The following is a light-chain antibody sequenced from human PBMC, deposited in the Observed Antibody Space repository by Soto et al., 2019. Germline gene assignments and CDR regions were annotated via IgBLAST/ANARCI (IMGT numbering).Light chain of an antibody. V-gene: IGKV1-5*01. CDR3: QQYAGSST. J-gene: IGKJ1*01. CDR2: DAS. Sequence: DIQMTQSPSTLSACIGARVTITCRARQSIWSWLAWYQQKPEKAPKLMIYDASSLESGVPSMFGGSGSGTDFTLTISRLEHKDFAVYYCQQYAGSSTFGQGTKVDI. CDR1: QSIWSW.